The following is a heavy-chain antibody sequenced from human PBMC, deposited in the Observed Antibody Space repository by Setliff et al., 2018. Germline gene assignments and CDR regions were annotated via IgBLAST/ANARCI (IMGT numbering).Heavy chain of an antibody. Sequence: GESLKISCKGSGYSFTSYWIGWVRQMPGKGLEWMGTIYPGDSDTRYSPSFQGQVTISADKSIRTAYLQWSSLKASDTSMYYCARRPYSSSFLSPFVGNWFDPWGQGTLVTVSS. CDR3: ARRPYSSSFLSPFVGNWFDP. D-gene: IGHD6-13*01. CDR2: IYPGDSDT. CDR1: GYSFTSYW. J-gene: IGHJ5*02. V-gene: IGHV5-51*01.